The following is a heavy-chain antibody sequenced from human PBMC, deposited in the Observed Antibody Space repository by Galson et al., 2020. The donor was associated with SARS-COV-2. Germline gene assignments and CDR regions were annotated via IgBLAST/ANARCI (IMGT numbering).Heavy chain of an antibody. Sequence: GGSLRLSCAASGITFSTYAMHWVRQAPGKGLDRVAVISYDANIKLYRDSVQGRFTISRDNPTNALFLQINDLRVEDTALYFCARDLSGGGCDYWGPGTLVTVSS. V-gene: IGHV3-30-3*01. D-gene: IGHD2-15*01. CDR1: GITFSTYA. CDR3: ARDLSGGGCDY. CDR2: ISYDANIK. J-gene: IGHJ4*02.